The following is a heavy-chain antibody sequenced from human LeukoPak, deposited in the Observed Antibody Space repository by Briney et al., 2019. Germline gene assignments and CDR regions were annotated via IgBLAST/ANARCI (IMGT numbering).Heavy chain of an antibody. V-gene: IGHV5-51*01. J-gene: IGHJ3*02. Sequence: GESLKISCKGSRYSLTSYWIAWVRQMPGKGLEWMGIIYPGDSDTRYSPSFQGQVTISADKSISTAYLQWSSLKASDTAMYYCARLRDGYNDAFDIWGQGTMVTVSS. D-gene: IGHD5-24*01. CDR3: ARLRDGYNDAFDI. CDR1: RYSLTSYW. CDR2: IYPGDSDT.